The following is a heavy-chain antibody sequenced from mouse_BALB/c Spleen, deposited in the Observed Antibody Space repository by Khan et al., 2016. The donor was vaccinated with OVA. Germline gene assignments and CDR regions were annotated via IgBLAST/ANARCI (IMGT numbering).Heavy chain of an antibody. D-gene: IGHD4-1*01. CDR2: VDPANGNT. V-gene: IGHV14-3*02. Sequence: VQLQQSGAELVKSGASVRLSCTASGFNIKDTYMHWVKQRPEQGLEWIGRVDPANGNTKYDPTFQGKATITADTSSNTAYLQLSSLTSEDTAVYYCARDYWDVFAYWGQGTLVTVSA. CDR3: ARDYWDVFAY. J-gene: IGHJ3*01. CDR1: GFNIKDTY.